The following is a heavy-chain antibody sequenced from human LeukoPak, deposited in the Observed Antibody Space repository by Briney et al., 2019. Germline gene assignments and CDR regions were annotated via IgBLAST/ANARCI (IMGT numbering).Heavy chain of an antibody. V-gene: IGHV3-23*01. CDR1: GFTFSSYA. CDR2: ISGSGGST. Sequence: GGSLRLSCAASGFTFSSYAMSWVRQAPGKGLEWASAISGSGGSTYYADSVKGRFTISRDNSKNTLYLQMNSLRAEDTAVYYCAKILVWYYYDSSGDYWGQGTLVTVSS. J-gene: IGHJ4*02. D-gene: IGHD3-22*01. CDR3: AKILVWYYYDSSGDY.